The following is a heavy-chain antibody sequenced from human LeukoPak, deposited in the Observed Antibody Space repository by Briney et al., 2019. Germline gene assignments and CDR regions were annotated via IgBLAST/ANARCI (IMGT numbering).Heavy chain of an antibody. CDR2: LYHSGST. J-gene: IGHJ5*02. D-gene: IGHD2-2*02. CDR1: GYSISSGYY. Sequence: SETLSLTCVVSGYSISSGYYWGWIRQPPGKGLEWIGNLYHSGSTYYNPSLRSRATISGDTSKNQFSLSLSSVTAADTAVYYCARECSSTTCYTRSFDPWGQGTLVTVSS. CDR3: ARECSSTTCYTRSFDP. V-gene: IGHV4-38-2*02.